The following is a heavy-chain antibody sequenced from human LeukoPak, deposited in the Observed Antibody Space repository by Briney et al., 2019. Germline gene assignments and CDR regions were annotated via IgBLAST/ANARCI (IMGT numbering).Heavy chain of an antibody. Sequence: PSETLSLTCTVSGGSISSYYWSWIRQPPGKGLEWIGYIYYSGSTYYNPSLKSRVTISVDTSKNQFSLKLSSVTAADTAVYYCARRDARYFDWSLYDYWGQGTLVTVSS. CDR2: IYYSGST. CDR1: GGSISSYY. J-gene: IGHJ4*02. D-gene: IGHD3-9*01. V-gene: IGHV4-59*08. CDR3: ARRDARYFDWSLYDY.